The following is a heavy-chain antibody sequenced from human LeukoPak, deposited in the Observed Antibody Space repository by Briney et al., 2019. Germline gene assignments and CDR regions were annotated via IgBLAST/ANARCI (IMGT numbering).Heavy chain of an antibody. CDR1: GFTFSSYG. D-gene: IGHD6-19*01. CDR2: ISYDGSNK. J-gene: IGHJ4*02. CDR3: AKEPYSSAYYFDY. Sequence: GGSLRLSCAASGFTFSSYGMHWVRQAPGKGLEGVAVISYDGSNKYYADSVKGRFTISRDNSKNTLYLQMNSLRAEDTAVYYCAKEPYSSAYYFDYWGQGTLVTVSS. V-gene: IGHV3-30*18.